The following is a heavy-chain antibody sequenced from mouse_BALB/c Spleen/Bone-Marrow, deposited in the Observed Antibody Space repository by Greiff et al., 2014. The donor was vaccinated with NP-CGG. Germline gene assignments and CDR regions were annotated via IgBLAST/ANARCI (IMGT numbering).Heavy chain of an antibody. Sequence: EVQLQQSGAELVKPGASVKLSCTASGFNIKDTYMHWVKQRPEQGLEWIGRIDPANGNTKYDPKFQGKATITAGTSSNTAYLQLSSLTSEDAAVYYCARYDYGVYFDYWGQGTTLTVSS. CDR1: GFNIKDTY. V-gene: IGHV14-3*02. CDR2: IDPANGNT. CDR3: ARYDYGVYFDY. J-gene: IGHJ2*01. D-gene: IGHD2-4*01.